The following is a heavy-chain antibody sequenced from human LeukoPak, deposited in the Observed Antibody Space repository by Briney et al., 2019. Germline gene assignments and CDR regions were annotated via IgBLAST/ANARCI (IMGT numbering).Heavy chain of an antibody. CDR2: ISGSGGAT. CDR1: GFTFSSYA. V-gene: IGHV3-23*01. Sequence: PGGSLRLSCAAPGFTFSSYAMSWVRQAPGKGLEWVSAISGSGGATYSADSVKGRFTISRDNSKTTLYLQMNSLRAEDTAVYYCAKHFYYGSGSYYCHLDSWGQGTLVTVSS. J-gene: IGHJ4*02. D-gene: IGHD3-10*01. CDR3: AKHFYYGSGSYYCHLDS.